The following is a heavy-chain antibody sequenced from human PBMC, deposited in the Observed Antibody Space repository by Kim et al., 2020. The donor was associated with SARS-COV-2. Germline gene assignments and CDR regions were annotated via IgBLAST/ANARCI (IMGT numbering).Heavy chain of an antibody. J-gene: IGHJ4*02. CDR3: ARDQRKVVGATFGY. Sequence: AQKFQGRVTMTRDTSISTAYMELSRLRSDDTAVYYCARDQRKVVGATFGYWGQGTLVTVSS. D-gene: IGHD1-26*01. V-gene: IGHV1-2*02.